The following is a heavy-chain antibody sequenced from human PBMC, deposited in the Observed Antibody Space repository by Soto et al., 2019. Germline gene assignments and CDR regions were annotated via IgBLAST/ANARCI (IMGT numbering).Heavy chain of an antibody. CDR3: ARDSPLVRGGGFDY. Sequence: EVQLVESGGGLVQPGGSLRLSCAASGFTIRNYWMHWVRQGPGKGLVWVSRINGDGSTNYADSVKGRFTISSDNAKNTLYLQMNTLRVEDTAVYYCARDSPLVRGGGFDYWGPGTLVTVSS. J-gene: IGHJ4*02. CDR1: GFTIRNYW. CDR2: INGDGST. V-gene: IGHV3-74*01. D-gene: IGHD3-10*01.